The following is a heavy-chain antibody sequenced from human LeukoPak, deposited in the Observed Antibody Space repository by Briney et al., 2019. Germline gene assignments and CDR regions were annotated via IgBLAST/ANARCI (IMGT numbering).Heavy chain of an antibody. J-gene: IGHJ4*02. CDR3: ARDPSRGYNYGYGDY. Sequence: GGSLRLSCAASGSTFSTYWMSWVRQAPGKGLEWVAHIKQDRSEKYYVDSVKGRFTIARDNAKNSLYLQMNSLRAEDTAVYYCARDPSRGYNYGYGDYWGQGTLVIVSS. D-gene: IGHD5-18*01. CDR2: IKQDRSEK. V-gene: IGHV3-7*01. CDR1: GSTFSTYW.